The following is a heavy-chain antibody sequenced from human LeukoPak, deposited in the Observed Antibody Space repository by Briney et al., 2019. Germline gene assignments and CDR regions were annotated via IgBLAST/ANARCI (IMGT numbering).Heavy chain of an antibody. Sequence: GGSLRLSCAASGFTFSSYSMNWVRQAPGKGLEWVSYISSSSSTIYYADSVKGRFTISRDNAKNSLYLQMNSLRAEDTAVYYCARDPAEGYYDSSGYYFDYWGQGTLVTVSS. CDR3: ARDPAEGYYDSSGYYFDY. CDR1: GFTFSSYS. V-gene: IGHV3-48*01. J-gene: IGHJ4*02. D-gene: IGHD3-22*01. CDR2: ISSSSSTI.